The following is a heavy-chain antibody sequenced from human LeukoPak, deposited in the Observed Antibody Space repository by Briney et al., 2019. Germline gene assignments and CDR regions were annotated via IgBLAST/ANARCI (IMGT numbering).Heavy chain of an antibody. D-gene: IGHD1-1*01. CDR2: ISGSGGST. CDR3: AKRWNGLFDP. J-gene: IGHJ5*02. Sequence: PGGSLRLSCAASGFTFSSYAMSWVRQAPGKGLEWVSAISGSGGSTYYVDSVKGRFTISRDNSKNTLYLQMNSLRAEDMAVYYCAKRWNGLFDPWGQGTLVTVSS. CDR1: GFTFSSYA. V-gene: IGHV3-23*01.